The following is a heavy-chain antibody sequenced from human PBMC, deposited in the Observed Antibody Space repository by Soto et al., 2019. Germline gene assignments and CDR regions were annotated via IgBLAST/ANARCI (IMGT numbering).Heavy chain of an antibody. CDR1: GFTFSSYG. D-gene: IGHD3-22*01. Sequence: GGSLRLSCAASGFTFSSYGMHWVRQAPGKGLEWVAVIWYDGSNKYYADSVKGRFTISRDNSKNTLYLQMNSLRAEDTAVYYCARDSDSSGYSYWGPDYWGQGTLVTVSS. V-gene: IGHV3-33*01. CDR2: IWYDGSNK. CDR3: ARDSDSSGYSYWGPDY. J-gene: IGHJ4*02.